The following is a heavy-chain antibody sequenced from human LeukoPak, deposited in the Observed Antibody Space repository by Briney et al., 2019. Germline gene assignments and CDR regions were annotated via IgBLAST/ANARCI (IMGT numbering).Heavy chain of an antibody. J-gene: IGHJ3*02. CDR2: IYHSGST. Sequence: SGTLSLTCTVSGYSISSGYYWGWIRQPPGKGLEWIGSIYHSGSTYYNPSLKSRVTMSVDTSKNQFSLKLSSVTTADTAVYYCARVRHGAFDIWGQGTMVTVSS. V-gene: IGHV4-38-2*02. CDR1: GYSISSGYY. CDR3: ARVRHGAFDI.